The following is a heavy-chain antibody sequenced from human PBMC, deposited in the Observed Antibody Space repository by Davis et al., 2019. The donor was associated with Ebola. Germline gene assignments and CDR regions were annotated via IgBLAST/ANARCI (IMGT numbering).Heavy chain of an antibody. Sequence: GGSLRLSCAASGFNFRSYGMHWVRQAPGKGLEWVSAISGSGGSTYYADSVKGRFTISRDNSKNTLYLQMNSLRAEDTAVYYCARGRGTYYYYGMDVWGQGTTVTVSS. CDR3: ARGRGTYYYYGMDV. CDR2: ISGSGGST. J-gene: IGHJ6*02. CDR1: GFNFRSYG. D-gene: IGHD3-10*01. V-gene: IGHV3-23*01.